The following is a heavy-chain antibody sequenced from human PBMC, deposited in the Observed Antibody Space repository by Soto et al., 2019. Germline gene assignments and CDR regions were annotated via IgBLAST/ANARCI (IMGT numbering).Heavy chain of an antibody. Sequence: EVHLLDSGGGSVQPGGSLRLSCTSSEVSFNTYAMSWVRQVPGKGPEWVAIVSDSSVAKYLVDSVKGRFSISRDNTNNAVYLQMDSLTVEDTAVYYCARGRSGEFSTWYFFDYWGQGTLVTVSS. CDR2: VSDSSVAK. CDR1: EVSFNTYA. D-gene: IGHD6-13*01. CDR3: ARGRSGEFSTWYFFDY. J-gene: IGHJ4*02. V-gene: IGHV3-23*01.